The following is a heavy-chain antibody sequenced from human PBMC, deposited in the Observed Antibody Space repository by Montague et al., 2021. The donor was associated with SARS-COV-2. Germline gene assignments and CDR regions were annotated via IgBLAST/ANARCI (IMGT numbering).Heavy chain of an antibody. Sequence: SETLSLTCTVSGASISSSDWNWTRLRPRPGRGLDGVVNIYFVTSTYYNPSLRSRVTISVDTSKNVFSLNLISVTAADTAVYYCARRGGSLVRGVMSHWGQGTLVTVTA. CDR3: ARRGGSLVRGVMSH. D-gene: IGHD3-10*01. CDR1: GASISSSDWN. V-gene: IGHV4-39*01. J-gene: IGHJ4*02. CDR2: IYFVTST.